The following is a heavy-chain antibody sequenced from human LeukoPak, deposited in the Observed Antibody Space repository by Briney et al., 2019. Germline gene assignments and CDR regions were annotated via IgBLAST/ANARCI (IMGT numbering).Heavy chain of an antibody. V-gene: IGHV4-39*01. Sequence: AETLSLTCSVSGGSISSSSYYWGWIRQPPGKGLEYIEDFSYSGSTYYNPSHKSRLTISVDTSKIRVSLKMSSVTAADTSVYYCASLSKYYYESRGFFDYWGQGTLVSVSS. CDR3: ASLSKYYYESRGFFDY. CDR1: GGSISSSSYY. D-gene: IGHD3-22*01. CDR2: FSYSGST. J-gene: IGHJ4*02.